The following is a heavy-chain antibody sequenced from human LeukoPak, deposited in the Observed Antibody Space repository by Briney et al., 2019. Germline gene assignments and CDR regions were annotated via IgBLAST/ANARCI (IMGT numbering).Heavy chain of an antibody. V-gene: IGHV4-30-4*01. Sequence: PSQTLSLTCTVSGGSISSGGYYWGWIRQPPGKGLEWIGYIYYSGSTYYNPSLKSRVTMSVNTSKNQFSLKLSSVTAADTAVYYCARVVHRGYYLYFDYWGQRTLVTVSS. CDR1: GGSISSGGYY. J-gene: IGHJ4*02. D-gene: IGHD3-3*01. CDR3: ARVVHRGYYLYFDY. CDR2: IYYSGST.